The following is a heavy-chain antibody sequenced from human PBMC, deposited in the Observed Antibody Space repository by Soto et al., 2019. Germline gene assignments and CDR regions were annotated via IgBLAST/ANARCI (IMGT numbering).Heavy chain of an antibody. CDR3: ARDLHSSWVGENWFDP. J-gene: IGHJ5*02. V-gene: IGHV3-21*01. D-gene: IGHD3-10*01. Sequence: YYADSVKGRFTISRDNAGNSLYLQMNSLRAEDTAVYYCARDLHSSWVGENWFDPWGQGTLVTVSS.